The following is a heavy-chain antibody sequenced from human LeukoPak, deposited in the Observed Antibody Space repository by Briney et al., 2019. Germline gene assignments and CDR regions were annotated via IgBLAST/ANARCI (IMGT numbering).Heavy chain of an antibody. Sequence: GGSLRLSCAASGFTFSSYWMHWVRQAPGKGLVWVSRINSDGSSTSYADSVKGRFTISRDNAKNTLYLQMNSLRAEDTAVYYCARATSPRLEWLLYEPDYYYYMDVWGKGTTVTVSS. CDR2: INSDGSST. CDR1: GFTFSSYW. D-gene: IGHD3-3*01. CDR3: ARATSPRLEWLLYEPDYYYYMDV. V-gene: IGHV3-74*01. J-gene: IGHJ6*03.